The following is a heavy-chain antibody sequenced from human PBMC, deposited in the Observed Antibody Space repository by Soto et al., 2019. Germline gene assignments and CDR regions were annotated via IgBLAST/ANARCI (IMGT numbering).Heavy chain of an antibody. V-gene: IGHV1-69*12. D-gene: IGHD5-18*01. CDR1: GGTFSTYA. CDR2: IIPMFGTA. J-gene: IGHJ4*02. Sequence: QVQLVQSGAEVKKPESSVKVSCKAPGGTFSTYAISWLRQAPGQGLEWMGGIIPMFGTANYAQRFQDRVTSTADASTNTVSMELSSLRSEDTAVYFCASGIQLWLRRINNGYSGWGQGTLVTVSS. CDR3: ASGIQLWLRRINNGYSG.